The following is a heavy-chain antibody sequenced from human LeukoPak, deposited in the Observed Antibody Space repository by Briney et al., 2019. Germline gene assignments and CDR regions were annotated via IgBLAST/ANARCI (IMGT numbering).Heavy chain of an antibody. Sequence: SETPSLTCSVSDDSFSTHYWTWIRHPPGKGLEWIRYISSIGSTNYNPSLKSRVTITVDTSKKQFSLKMTSVTAADTAVYYCARDPTTVTKGFDVWGQRTMVTVSS. CDR2: ISSIGST. CDR1: DDSFSTHY. J-gene: IGHJ3*01. V-gene: IGHV4-59*11. D-gene: IGHD4-17*01. CDR3: ARDPTTVTKGFDV.